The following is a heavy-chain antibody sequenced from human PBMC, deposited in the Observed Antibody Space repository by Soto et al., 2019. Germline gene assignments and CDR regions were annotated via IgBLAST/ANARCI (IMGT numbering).Heavy chain of an antibody. J-gene: IGHJ4*02. Sequence: GGSLRLSCAASGFTFSSYAMHWVRQAPGKGLEWVAVISYDGSNKYYADSVKGRFTISRDNSKNTLYLQMNSLRAEDTAVYYCARENYYDSSGYFDYWGQGTLVTVSS. CDR1: GFTFSSYA. V-gene: IGHV3-30-3*01. D-gene: IGHD3-22*01. CDR2: ISYDGSNK. CDR3: ARENYYDSSGYFDY.